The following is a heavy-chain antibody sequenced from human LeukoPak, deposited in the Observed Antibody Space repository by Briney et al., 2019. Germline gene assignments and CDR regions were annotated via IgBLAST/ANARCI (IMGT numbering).Heavy chain of an antibody. Sequence: PSDTLSLTCAVYGGSFSGYYWSWIRQPPGKGLEWIGEINHSGSTNYNPSLKSRVTISVDTSKNQFSLKLSSVTAADTAVYYCARGPIYDYVWGSYRRFDYWGQGTLVTVSS. CDR1: GGSFSGYY. CDR2: INHSGST. V-gene: IGHV4-34*01. CDR3: ARGPIYDYVWGSYRRFDY. J-gene: IGHJ4*02. D-gene: IGHD3-16*02.